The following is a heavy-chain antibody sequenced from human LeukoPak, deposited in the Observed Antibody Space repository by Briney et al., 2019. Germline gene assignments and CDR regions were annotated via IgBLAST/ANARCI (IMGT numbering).Heavy chain of an antibody. CDR1: GFTFSSYA. Sequence: PGGSLRLSCAASGFTFSSYAMSWVRQAPGKGLEWVSVIYSGGNTNYADSVKGRFTISRDNSKNTLYLQMNSLRAEDTAVYYCARGVANYYDSSGYQNWGQGTLVTVSS. CDR3: ARGVANYYDSSGYQN. J-gene: IGHJ4*02. V-gene: IGHV3-53*01. CDR2: IYSGGNT. D-gene: IGHD3-22*01.